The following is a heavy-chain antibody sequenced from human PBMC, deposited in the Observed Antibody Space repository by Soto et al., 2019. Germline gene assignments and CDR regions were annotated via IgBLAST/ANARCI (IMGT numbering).Heavy chain of an antibody. CDR2: TYYRSKWYY. Sequence: SQTPSLPCAMTGDSVSSNSDGWSWVRQSQTRGIEWLGRTYYRSKWYYEYAVSVRGRITINPDTSKNHYSLPLTSVTPEDTAVYSCSRGEQYSGRIFDYWGQGTLVTVSS. CDR3: SRGEQYSGRIFDY. J-gene: IGHJ4*01. V-gene: IGHV6-1*01. D-gene: IGHD1-26*01. CDR1: GDSVSSNSDG.